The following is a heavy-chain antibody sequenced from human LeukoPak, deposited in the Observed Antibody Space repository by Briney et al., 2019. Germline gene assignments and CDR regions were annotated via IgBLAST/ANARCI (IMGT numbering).Heavy chain of an antibody. CDR1: GYTFTSYY. CDR2: INPSGGST. CDR3: ARAVVTSPRSAFDI. Sequence: ASVKVSCKASGYTFTSYYMHWVRQAPGQGLEWMGIINPSGGSTSYAQKFQGRVTMTTDTSTSTAYMELRSLRSDDTAMYYCARAVVTSPRSAFDIWGQGTMVTVSS. D-gene: IGHD4-23*01. J-gene: IGHJ3*02. V-gene: IGHV1-46*01.